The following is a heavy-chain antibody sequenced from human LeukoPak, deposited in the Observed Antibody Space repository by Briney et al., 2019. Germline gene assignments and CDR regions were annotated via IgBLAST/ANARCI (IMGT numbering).Heavy chain of an antibody. CDR2: IYYSGST. Sequence: PSETLSLTCTVSGGSISSSSYYWGWIRQPPGKGLEWIGSIYYSGSTYYNPSLKSRVTISVDTSKNQFSLKLSPVTAADTAVYYCASTRVVPAAPFDYWGQGTLVTVSS. D-gene: IGHD2-2*01. CDR1: GGSISSSSYY. CDR3: ASTRVVPAAPFDY. J-gene: IGHJ4*02. V-gene: IGHV4-39*01.